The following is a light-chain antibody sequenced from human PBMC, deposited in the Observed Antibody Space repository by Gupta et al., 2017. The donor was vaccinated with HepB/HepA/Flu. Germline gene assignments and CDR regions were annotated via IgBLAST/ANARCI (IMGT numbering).Light chain of an antibody. CDR1: QTISTW. Sequence: DIQTTPSPSTLSASVGDRITITCRASQTISTWLAWYQQKPGKAPKLLIYKASSVESGVPSRFSGSGSGTEFTLTISSPQPDDFATYYCQQDNSYSWTFGQGTKVEIK. CDR2: KAS. J-gene: IGKJ1*01. V-gene: IGKV1-5*03. CDR3: QQDNSYSWT.